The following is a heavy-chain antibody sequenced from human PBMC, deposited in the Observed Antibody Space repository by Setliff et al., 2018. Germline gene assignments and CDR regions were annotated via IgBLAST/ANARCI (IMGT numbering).Heavy chain of an antibody. CDR2: ISSSSSTT. J-gene: IGHJ6*02. Sequence: GGSLRLSCAASGFTFSSYSMNWVRQAPGKGLEWVSYISSSSSTTYYADSVKGRFTISRDNSKNTLYLQMDSLRAEDTAVYYCARVGYCSGYYYDYYYYGMDVWGQGTTVTVSS. D-gene: IGHD3-22*01. CDR3: ARVGYCSGYYYDYYYYGMDV. V-gene: IGHV3-48*01. CDR1: GFTFSSYS.